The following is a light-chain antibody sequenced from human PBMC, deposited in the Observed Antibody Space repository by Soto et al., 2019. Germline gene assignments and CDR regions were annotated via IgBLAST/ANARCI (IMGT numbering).Light chain of an antibody. J-gene: IGLJ1*01. Sequence: QSALTQPPSASGSPGQSVPISCTGTSSDVGCYNYVSWYQHHPGRAPKLMIYEVSKRPSGVPDRFSGSKSGNTASLTVSGLQAEDEADYYCSSYAGSSFVFGTGTKLTVL. CDR1: SSDVGCYNY. CDR3: SSYAGSSFV. V-gene: IGLV2-8*01. CDR2: EVS.